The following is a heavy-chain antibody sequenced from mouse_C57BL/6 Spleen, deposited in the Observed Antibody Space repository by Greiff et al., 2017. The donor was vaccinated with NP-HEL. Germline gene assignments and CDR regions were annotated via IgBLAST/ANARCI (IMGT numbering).Heavy chain of an antibody. CDR3: ASYYSDYAMDY. CDR1: GFTFSDYG. D-gene: IGHD2-12*01. Sequence: EVKLVESGGGLVKPGGSLKLSCAASGFTFSDYGMHWVRQAPEKGLEWVAYISSGSSTIYYADTVKGRFTISRDNAKNTLFLQMTSLRSEDTAMYYCASYYSDYAMDYWGQGTSVTVSS. V-gene: IGHV5-17*01. CDR2: ISSGSSTI. J-gene: IGHJ4*01.